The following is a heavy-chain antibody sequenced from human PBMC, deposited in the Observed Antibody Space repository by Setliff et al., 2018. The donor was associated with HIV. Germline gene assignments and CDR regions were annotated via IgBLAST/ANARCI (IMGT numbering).Heavy chain of an antibody. J-gene: IGHJ3*02. CDR1: GFSLSSSGEG. V-gene: IGHV2-5*02. CDR2: IYWDDDK. D-gene: IGHD6-19*01. Sequence: SGPTLVNPTQTLTLTCSFSGFSLSSSGEGVGWIRQPPGKALEWLTLIYWDDDKRYSPSLRSRLTITKDTSKNQVVLTMTNMDPVDTATYYCARYALAVPGYHNAFDIWGQGTMVTVSS. CDR3: ARYALAVPGYHNAFDI.